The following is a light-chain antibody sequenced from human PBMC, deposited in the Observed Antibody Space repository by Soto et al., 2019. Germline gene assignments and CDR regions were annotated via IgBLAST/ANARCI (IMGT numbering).Light chain of an antibody. CDR1: QPVSSNF. CDR3: QQYANSPIT. Sequence: ELVLTQSPGTLSLSPGEIAALSWRSGQPVSSNFLAWYQQKPVQAPRLLIYGVSSRASGIPDRFFGSGSGTDFTLTINRLEPEDFAVYYCQQYANSPITFGQGTRLEIK. V-gene: IGKV3-20*01. CDR2: GVS. J-gene: IGKJ5*01.